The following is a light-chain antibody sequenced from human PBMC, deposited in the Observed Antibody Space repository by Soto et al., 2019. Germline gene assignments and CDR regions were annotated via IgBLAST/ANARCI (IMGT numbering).Light chain of an antibody. CDR1: SSDVGGYNY. CDR3: QSYDSSLSEV. J-gene: IGLJ1*01. V-gene: IGLV2-11*01. Sequence: QSVLTQPRSVSGSPGQSVTISCTGTSSDVGGYNYVSWYQHHPGKAPKLMIYDVTKRPSGVRDRFSASKSGNTASLTTSGLQAEDEADYYCQSYDSSLSEVFGTGTKSPS. CDR2: DVT.